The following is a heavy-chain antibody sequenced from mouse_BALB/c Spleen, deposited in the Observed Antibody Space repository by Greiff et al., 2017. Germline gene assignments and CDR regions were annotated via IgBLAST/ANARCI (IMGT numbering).Heavy chain of an antibody. CDR3: TRSAYYRYDDYAMDY. J-gene: IGHJ3*01. D-gene: IGHD2-14*01. CDR1: GYTFTSYY. Sequence: VQLQQSGAELVKPGASVKLSCKASGYTFTSYYMYWVKQRPGQGLEWIGEINPSNGGTNFNEKFKSKATLTVDKSSSTAYMQLSSLTSEDSAVYYCTRSAYYRYDDYAMDYWGQGTLVTVSA. V-gene: IGHV1S81*02. CDR2: INPSNGGT.